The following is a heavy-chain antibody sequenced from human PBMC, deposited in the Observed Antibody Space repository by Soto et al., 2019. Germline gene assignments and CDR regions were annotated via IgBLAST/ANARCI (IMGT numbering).Heavy chain of an antibody. D-gene: IGHD2-15*01. CDR3: ATSLLYCSGGSCYYYYAMDV. J-gene: IGHJ6*02. V-gene: IGHV1-69*12. Sequence: QVQLVQSGAEVKKPGSSVKVSCKASGGTFSSYAISWVRQAPGQGLEWMGGIIPIFGTANYAQKFQGRVTITADDSTRTAYMELSSLRSEDTAVYYCATSLLYCSGGSCYYYYAMDVWGQGTTVTVSS. CDR2: IIPIFGTA. CDR1: GGTFSSYA.